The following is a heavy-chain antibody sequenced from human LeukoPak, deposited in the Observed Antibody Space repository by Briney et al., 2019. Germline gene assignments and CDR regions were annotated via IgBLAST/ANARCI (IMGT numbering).Heavy chain of an antibody. Sequence: ASVKVSCKASGYTFTSYGISWVRQAPGQGLEWMGWISAYNGNTNYAQKLQGRVTMTTDTSTSTAYMELRSLRSDDTAVYYCARDVVRDSSGWYGGDFDYWGQGTLVTAPS. CDR3: ARDVVRDSSGWYGGDFDY. D-gene: IGHD6-19*01. J-gene: IGHJ4*02. V-gene: IGHV1-18*01. CDR1: GYTFTSYG. CDR2: ISAYNGNT.